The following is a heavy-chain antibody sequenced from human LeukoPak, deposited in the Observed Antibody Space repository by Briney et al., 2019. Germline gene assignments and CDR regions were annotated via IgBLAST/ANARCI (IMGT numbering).Heavy chain of an antibody. V-gene: IGHV4-59*08. CDR1: GGSISSYY. Sequence: PSETLSLTCTVFGGSISSYYWSWIRQPPGKGLEWIGYIYYSGSTNYNPSLKSRVTISVDTSKNQFSLKLSSVTAADTAVYYCARLYDSSGYSYFDYWGQGTLVTVSS. D-gene: IGHD3-22*01. J-gene: IGHJ4*02. CDR3: ARLYDSSGYSYFDY. CDR2: IYYSGST.